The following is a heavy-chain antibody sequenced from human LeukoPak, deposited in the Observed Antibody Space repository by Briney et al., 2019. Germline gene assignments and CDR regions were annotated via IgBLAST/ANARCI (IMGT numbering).Heavy chain of an antibody. Sequence: GASVKVSCKASGYTFTGYYMHWVRQAPGQGLEWMGWINPNSGDTNYAQKFQGWVTMTRDTSISTAYMELSSLRSEDTAVYYCARGSAAGTGVEAFDIWGQGTMVTVSS. D-gene: IGHD6-13*01. V-gene: IGHV1-2*04. CDR3: ARGSAAGTGVEAFDI. J-gene: IGHJ3*02. CDR2: INPNSGDT. CDR1: GYTFTGYY.